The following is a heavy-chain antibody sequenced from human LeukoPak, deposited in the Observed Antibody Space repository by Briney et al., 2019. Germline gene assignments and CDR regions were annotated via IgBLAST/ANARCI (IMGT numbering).Heavy chain of an antibody. CDR1: GYTFTSYD. Sequence: GASVKVSCKASGYTFTSYDINWVRQATGQGREWMGWMNPNSGNTGYAQKFQGRVTITRNTSISTAYMELSSLRSEDTAVYYCARLNDFWSGYYYYYYMDVWGKGTTVTVSS. J-gene: IGHJ6*03. CDR3: ARLNDFWSGYYYYYYMDV. V-gene: IGHV1-8*03. D-gene: IGHD3-3*01. CDR2: MNPNSGNT.